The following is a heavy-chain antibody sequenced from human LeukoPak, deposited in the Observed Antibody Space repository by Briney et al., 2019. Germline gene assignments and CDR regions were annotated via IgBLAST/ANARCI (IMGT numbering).Heavy chain of an antibody. D-gene: IGHD2-8*01. J-gene: IGHJ4*01. CDR1: DGSMTGTTYY. CDR3: ARNVSAGYFDY. Sequence: SETLSLSCSVSDGSMTGTTYYWAWIRQPPGKGLEWIGSVYYSGSTSYSPSLKSRVTISVDTSKNQFSLRLSSVTAADTAVYYCARNVSAGYFDYWGHGTLVTVSS. V-gene: IGHV4-39*01. CDR2: VYYSGST.